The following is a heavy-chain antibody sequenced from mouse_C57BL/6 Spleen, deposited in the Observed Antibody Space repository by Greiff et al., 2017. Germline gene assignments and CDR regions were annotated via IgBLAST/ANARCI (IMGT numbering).Heavy chain of an antibody. V-gene: IGHV5-17*01. D-gene: IGHD4-1*01. CDR3: AKTNWAPYYFDY. CDR1: GFTFSDYG. Sequence: EVQLVESGGGLVKPGGSLKLSCAASGFTFSDYGMHWVRQAPEKGLEWVAYISSGSSTIYYADTVKGRFTISRDNAKNTLFLQMTSLRSEDTAMYYCAKTNWAPYYFDYWGQGTTLTVSS. J-gene: IGHJ2*01. CDR2: ISSGSSTI.